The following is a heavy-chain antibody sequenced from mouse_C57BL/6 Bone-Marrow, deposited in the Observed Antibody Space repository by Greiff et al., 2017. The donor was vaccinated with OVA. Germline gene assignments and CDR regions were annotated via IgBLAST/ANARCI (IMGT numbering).Heavy chain of an antibody. CDR3: ASPIYYGNSVYAMDY. V-gene: IGHV2-2*01. J-gene: IGHJ4*01. CDR1: GFSLTSYG. D-gene: IGHD2-1*01. Sequence: QVQLKQSGPGLVQPSQSLSITCTVSGFSLTSYGVHWVRQSPGKGLEWLGVIWSGGSTDYNAAFISRLSISKDNSKSQVFFKMNSLQADDTAIYYCASPIYYGNSVYAMDYWGQGTSVTVSS. CDR2: IWSGGST.